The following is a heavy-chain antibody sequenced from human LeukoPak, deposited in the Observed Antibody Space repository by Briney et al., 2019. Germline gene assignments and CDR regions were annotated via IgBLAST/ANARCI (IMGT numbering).Heavy chain of an antibody. D-gene: IGHD3-22*01. V-gene: IGHV3-33*01. Sequence: GGSLRLSCAASGFTFSSYGMHWVRQAPGKGLEWVAVIWYDGSNKYYADSVKGRFTISRDNSKNTLYLQMNSLRAEDTAVYYCARETATHYDLGWFDPWGQGTLVTVSS. CDR3: ARETATHYDLGWFDP. J-gene: IGHJ5*02. CDR2: IWYDGSNK. CDR1: GFTFSSYG.